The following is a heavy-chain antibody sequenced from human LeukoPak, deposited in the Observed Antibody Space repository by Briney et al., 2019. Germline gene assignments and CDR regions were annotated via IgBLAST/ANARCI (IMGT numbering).Heavy chain of an antibody. V-gene: IGHV3-23*01. Sequence: GASLRLSCAASGFTLSSYAMSWVRQAPGKGLEWVSAISGSGGSTYYADSVKGRFTISRDNSKNTLYLQMNSLRAEDTAVYYCAKDQGYDTLTGYYMNWFDPWGQGTLVTVSS. J-gene: IGHJ5*02. CDR1: GFTLSSYA. CDR3: AKDQGYDTLTGYYMNWFDP. CDR2: ISGSGGST. D-gene: IGHD3-9*01.